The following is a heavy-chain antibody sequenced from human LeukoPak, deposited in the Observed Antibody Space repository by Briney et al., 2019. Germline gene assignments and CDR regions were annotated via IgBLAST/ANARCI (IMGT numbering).Heavy chain of an antibody. Sequence: SETLSLTCTVSGGSISSHYWSWIRQPPGKGLEWIGYIYYSGSTNYNPSLKSRVTISVDTSKNQFSLKPSSVTAADTAVYYCASGDYDFWSGYWLLHWGQGTLVTVSS. J-gene: IGHJ4*02. CDR3: ASGDYDFWSGYWLLH. V-gene: IGHV4-59*11. CDR1: GGSISSHY. D-gene: IGHD3-3*01. CDR2: IYYSGST.